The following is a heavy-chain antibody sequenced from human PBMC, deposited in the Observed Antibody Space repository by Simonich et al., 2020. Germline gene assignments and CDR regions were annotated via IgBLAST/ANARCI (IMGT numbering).Heavy chain of an antibody. J-gene: IGHJ2*01. Sequence: QVQLVQSGAEVKKPGASVKVSCKASGYTFTGYYMHWVRQAPGQGLEWRGWSNPNSGGTNYAQKFQGRVTMTRDTSISTAYMELSRLRSDDTAVYYCARVEYSSSGYFDLWGRGTLVTVSS. V-gene: IGHV1-2*02. D-gene: IGHD6-6*01. CDR2: SNPNSGGT. CDR3: ARVEYSSSGYFDL. CDR1: GYTFTGYY.